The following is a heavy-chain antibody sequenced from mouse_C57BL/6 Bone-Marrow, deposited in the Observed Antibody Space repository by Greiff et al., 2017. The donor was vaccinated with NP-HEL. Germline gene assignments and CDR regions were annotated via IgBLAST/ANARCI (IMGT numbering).Heavy chain of an antibody. CDR3: ARPGYDYDEFAY. Sequence: QVQLQQPGAELVKPGASVKLSCKASGYTFTSYWMQWVKQRPGQGLEWIGEIDPSDSYTNYNQKFKGKATLTVDTSSSTAYMQRSSLTSEDSAVYYCARPGYDYDEFAYWGQGTLVTVSA. D-gene: IGHD2-4*01. J-gene: IGHJ3*01. CDR2: IDPSDSYT. CDR1: GYTFTSYW. V-gene: IGHV1-50*01.